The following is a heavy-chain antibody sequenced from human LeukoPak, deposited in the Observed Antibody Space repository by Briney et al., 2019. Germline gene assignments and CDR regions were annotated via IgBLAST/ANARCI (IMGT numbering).Heavy chain of an antibody. Sequence: GGSLRLSCAASGFTVSSNYMSWVRQAPGKGLEWVSVIYSGGSTYYADSVKGRFTISRHNSKSTLYLQMNSLRAEDTAVYYCARDLVTTTPRGYYYYGMDVWGQGTTVTVSS. V-gene: IGHV3-53*04. CDR1: GFTVSSNY. CDR2: IYSGGST. D-gene: IGHD4-4*01. CDR3: ARDLVTTTPRGYYYYGMDV. J-gene: IGHJ6*02.